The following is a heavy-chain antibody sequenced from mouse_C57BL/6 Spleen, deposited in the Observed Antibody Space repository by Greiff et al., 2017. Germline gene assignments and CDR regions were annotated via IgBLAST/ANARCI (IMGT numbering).Heavy chain of an antibody. J-gene: IGHJ4*01. CDR1: GYTFTTYP. D-gene: IGHD2-4*01. CDR2: FHPYNDDT. Sequence: QVQLKESGAELVKPGASVKMSCKASGYTFTTYPIEWMKQNHGKSLEWIGNFHPYNDDTKYNEKFKGKATLTVEKSSSTVYLELSRLTSDDSAVYYCARGYDHDEGYAMDYWGQGTSVTVSS. V-gene: IGHV1-47*01. CDR3: ARGYDHDEGYAMDY.